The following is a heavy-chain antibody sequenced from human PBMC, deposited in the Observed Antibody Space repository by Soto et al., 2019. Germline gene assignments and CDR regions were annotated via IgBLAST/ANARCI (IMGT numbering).Heavy chain of an antibody. Sequence: SETLSLTCTVSGGSISRRSYHWGWIRQPPGKGLEWIGRIHTSGTTYYNASLKSRLFISIDTSKNQFSLKLSSLTAADTAVYYCARLGGLATISYYFDFWGQGTLVTVSS. CDR3: ARLGGLATISYYFDF. CDR1: GGSISRRSYH. D-gene: IGHD3-16*01. CDR2: IHTSGTT. J-gene: IGHJ4*02. V-gene: IGHV4-39*01.